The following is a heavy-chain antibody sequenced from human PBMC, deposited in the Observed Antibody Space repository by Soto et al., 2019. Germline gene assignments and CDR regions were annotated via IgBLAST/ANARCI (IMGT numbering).Heavy chain of an antibody. CDR1: GLTFSTFW. J-gene: IGHJ4*02. V-gene: IGHV3-7*01. CDR2: IKQDGSEK. CDR3: ARDHPSLSHYFDY. Sequence: GGSLRLSCAASGLTFSTFWMTWLRQAPGKGLEWVANIKQDGSEKNYVDSVKGRFTISRDNAENSLYLQMNSLRAEDTAVYYCARDHPSLSHYFDYWGQGALVTVS.